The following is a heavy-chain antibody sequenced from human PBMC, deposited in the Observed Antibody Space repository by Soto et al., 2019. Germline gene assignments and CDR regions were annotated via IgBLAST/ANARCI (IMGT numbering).Heavy chain of an antibody. D-gene: IGHD2-21*02. CDR1: SGSIRGDS. J-gene: IGHJ6*02. CDR3: ARDLWGYCGTDCYPLDV. Sequence: SKTLSLTRILSSGSIRGDSCSWIRQPPGKGLEWIGYMYNTGSTVYNPSFKSRVTISVDTSKNQFSLKLNSVTAADTAVYYCARDLWGYCGTDCYPLDVWGQGTTVTVS. V-gene: IGHV4-59*01. CDR2: MYNTGST.